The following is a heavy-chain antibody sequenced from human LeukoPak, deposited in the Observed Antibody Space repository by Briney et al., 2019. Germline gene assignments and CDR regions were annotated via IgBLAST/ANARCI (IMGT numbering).Heavy chain of an antibody. D-gene: IGHD3-10*01. V-gene: IGHV3-23*01. CDR2: ISGSTGGT. CDR1: GFTFSSNG. Sequence: GGSLRLSCAASGFTFSSNGMSWVRQAPGKGLEWVSGISGSTGGTYYADSVKGRFTISRDNSKNTLYLQMNGLRPEDTAVYFCAKDWGNKFASGSSYLDSWGQGTLVTVSS. CDR3: AKDWGNKFASGSSYLDS. J-gene: IGHJ4*02.